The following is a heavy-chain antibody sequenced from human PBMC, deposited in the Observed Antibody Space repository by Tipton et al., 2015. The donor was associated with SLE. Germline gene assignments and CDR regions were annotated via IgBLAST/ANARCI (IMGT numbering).Heavy chain of an antibody. V-gene: IGHV4-61*01. Sequence: TLSLTCTVSGGSISSGSYYWSWIRQPPGKGLEWIGYIYYSGSTNYNPSLKSRVTISVDTSKNQFSLKRSSVTAADTAVYYCARDDSVRVGAFDIWGQGTMVTVSS. CDR2: IYYSGST. J-gene: IGHJ3*02. CDR1: GGSISSGSYY. CDR3: ARDDSVRVGAFDI. D-gene: IGHD3-10*01.